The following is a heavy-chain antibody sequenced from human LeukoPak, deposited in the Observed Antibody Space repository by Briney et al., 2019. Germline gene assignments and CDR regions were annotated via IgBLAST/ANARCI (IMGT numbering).Heavy chain of an antibody. Sequence: GGSLRLSCAASGFTVSSNYMSWVRQAPGKGLEWVSFTYSGGSTYFADSVKGRFTISRDNSKNTLYLQMNSLRADDTAVYYCAMKAVPRPRLHDAFDFWGQGTVVSVSS. CDR2: TYSGGST. J-gene: IGHJ3*01. CDR1: GFTVSSNY. V-gene: IGHV3-66*01. D-gene: IGHD5-24*01. CDR3: AMKAVPRPRLHDAFDF.